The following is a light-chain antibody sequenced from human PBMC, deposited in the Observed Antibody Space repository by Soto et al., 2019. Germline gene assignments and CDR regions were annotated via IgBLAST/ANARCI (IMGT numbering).Light chain of an antibody. CDR1: QYVSTTF. Sequence: EIVLTQSPGTLSLSPGERATLSCRASQYVSTTFFAWYQQKPGQAPRLLIYGTSNRATGIPDRFSGSGSGTDFTLTISRPEPEDFAVYYCQQHYNTPRTFGQGTKVEIK. CDR2: GTS. J-gene: IGKJ1*01. V-gene: IGKV3-20*01. CDR3: QQHYNTPRT.